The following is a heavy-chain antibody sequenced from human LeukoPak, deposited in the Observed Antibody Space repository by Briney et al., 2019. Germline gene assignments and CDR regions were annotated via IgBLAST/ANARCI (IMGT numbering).Heavy chain of an antibody. Sequence: NASETLSLTCTVSGGSISSYYWSWIRQPPGKGLEWIGYIYYSGSTNYNPSPKSRVTISVDTSKNQFSLKLSSVTAADTAVYYCAREALLPYGSGSYYKGNHDAFDIWGQGTMVTVSS. CDR2: IYYSGST. V-gene: IGHV4-59*12. CDR3: AREALLPYGSGSYYKGNHDAFDI. D-gene: IGHD3-10*01. CDR1: GGSISSYY. J-gene: IGHJ3*02.